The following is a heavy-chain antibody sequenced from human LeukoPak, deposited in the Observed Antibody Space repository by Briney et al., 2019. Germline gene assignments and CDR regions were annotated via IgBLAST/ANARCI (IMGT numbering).Heavy chain of an antibody. V-gene: IGHV3-23*01. CDR3: AKGGDRWDYDFWSGYLSLDY. J-gene: IGHJ4*02. D-gene: IGHD3-3*01. CDR2: ISGSGATT. CDR1: GFIFTSYA. Sequence: GGSLRLSCAASGFIFTSYAMSWVRHTPGKGLEWVSGISGSGATTYYADSVKGRLTISRDNSKNTVYLQMNSLRAEDTAVYYCAKGGDRWDYDFWSGYLSLDYWGQRTLVTVSS.